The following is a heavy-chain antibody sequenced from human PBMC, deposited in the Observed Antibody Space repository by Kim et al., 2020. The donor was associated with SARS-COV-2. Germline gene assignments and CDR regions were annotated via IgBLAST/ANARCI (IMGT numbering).Heavy chain of an antibody. Sequence: SETLSLTCTVSGGSISSYYWSWIRQPPGKGLEWIGYIYYSGSTNYNPSLKSRVTISIDTSKNQFSLKLSSVTAADTAVYYCARNLRDPYYYDSSGYYYEWYVDLWGRGTLVTVSS. CDR3: ARNLRDPYYYDSSGYYYEWYVDL. CDR2: IYYSGST. CDR1: GGSISSYY. V-gene: IGHV4-59*01. J-gene: IGHJ2*01. D-gene: IGHD3-22*01.